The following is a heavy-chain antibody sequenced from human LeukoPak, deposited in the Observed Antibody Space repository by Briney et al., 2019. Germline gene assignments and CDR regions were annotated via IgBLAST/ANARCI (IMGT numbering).Heavy chain of an antibody. J-gene: IGHJ6*02. CDR1: GDSVSELP. CDR2: TNLENGQT. D-gene: IGHD2/OR15-2a*01. Sequence: GASVKVSCKVSGDSVSELPMHWVRQAPGKGLEWMGGTNLENGQTIFAEKFQDRVTMTEDTSIDTAYMDLSSLTYEHTAVYYCATGISVEMRGLDVWGQGTTVTVSS. CDR3: ATGISVEMRGLDV. V-gene: IGHV1-24*01.